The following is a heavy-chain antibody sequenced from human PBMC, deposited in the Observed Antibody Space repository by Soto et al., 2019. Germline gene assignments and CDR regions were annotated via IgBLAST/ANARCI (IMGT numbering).Heavy chain of an antibody. CDR1: GGSINSYY. CDR2: VHHSWGS. Sequence: QVQLQESGPGLVKPSETLSLSCTVSGGSINSYYWSWIRQSPGKRMEWIGYVHHSWGSSYNPSLQSGVAISLDTSKRQFSLKVTSVTATDTAVYYCARQGFGPLHGLVDVWGQGTTVTVSS. J-gene: IGHJ6*02. CDR3: ARQGFGPLHGLVDV. D-gene: IGHD3-10*01. V-gene: IGHV4-59*08.